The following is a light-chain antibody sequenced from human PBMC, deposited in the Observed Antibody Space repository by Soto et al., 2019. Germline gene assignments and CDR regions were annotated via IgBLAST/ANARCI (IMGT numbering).Light chain of an antibody. CDR3: QQYNTWPPFT. V-gene: IGKV3-15*01. CDR2: GAS. Sequence: EIVMTQSPATLSVSPGERAILSCRASQSVSTNLGWYQQKPGQAPRLRIFGASTRATGIPARFSGSGSGTEFTLTISSLQSEDSAVYYCQQYNTWPPFTFGQGTRLEIK. J-gene: IGKJ5*01. CDR1: QSVSTN.